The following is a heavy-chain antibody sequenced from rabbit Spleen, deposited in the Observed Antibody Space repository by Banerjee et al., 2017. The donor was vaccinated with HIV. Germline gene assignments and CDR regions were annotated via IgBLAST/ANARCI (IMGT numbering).Heavy chain of an antibody. CDR1: GFDFSSGYW. D-gene: IGHD8-1*01. V-gene: IGHV1S45*01. Sequence: QEQLVESGGGLVQPEGSLTLTCTASGFDFSSGYWICWVRQAPGKGLEWIACIYAGSSGSTYYASWAKGRFIITKTSSTTVTLEMTGLTVADTATYFCARDTGSSFSTYGMDLWGPGTLVTVS. CDR3: ARDTGSSFSTYGMDL. CDR2: IYAGSSGST. J-gene: IGHJ6*01.